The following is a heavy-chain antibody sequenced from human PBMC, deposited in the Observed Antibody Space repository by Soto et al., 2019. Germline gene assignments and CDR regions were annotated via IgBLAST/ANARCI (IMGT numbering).Heavy chain of an antibody. CDR1: GFTFSSYW. D-gene: IGHD2-15*01. CDR3: ARNRGWTYYYYMDV. J-gene: IGHJ6*03. V-gene: IGHV3-7*01. CDR2: IKKDGSEK. Sequence: GGSLRLSCAASGFTFSSYWMSWVRQAPGKGLEWVAKIKKDGSEKYYVDSVKGRFTISRDNAKNSLYLQMNSLRAEDTAVYYCARNRGWTYYYYMDVWGKGTTVTVSS.